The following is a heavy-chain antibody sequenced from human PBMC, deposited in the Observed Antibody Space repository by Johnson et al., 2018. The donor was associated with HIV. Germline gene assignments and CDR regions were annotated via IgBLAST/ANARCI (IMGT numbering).Heavy chain of an antibody. CDR2: ISYDGSNK. CDR3: ARDLDYYDSSGYQAISYAFDI. D-gene: IGHD3-22*01. V-gene: IGHV3-30-3*01. J-gene: IGHJ3*02. CDR1: GFTFSSYA. Sequence: QVQLVESGGGVVQPGRSLRLSCAASGFTFSSYAMHWVRQAPGKGREWVAVISYDGSNKSYADSVKGRFTISSDTSKNTLYLQMNSLRAEDTAVYYCARDLDYYDSSGYQAISYAFDIWGQGTMVTVSS.